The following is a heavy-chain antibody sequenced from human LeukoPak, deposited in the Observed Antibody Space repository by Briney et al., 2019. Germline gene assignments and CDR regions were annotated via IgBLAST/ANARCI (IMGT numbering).Heavy chain of an antibody. Sequence: PSETLSLTCTVSGGSISSYYWSWIRQPAGKGLEWIGRIYTSGSTNYNPSLKSRVTMSVDTSKNQFSLKLSSVTAADTAVYYCASLTEYSSSYDAFDIWGQGTMVTVSS. J-gene: IGHJ3*02. CDR3: ASLTEYSSSYDAFDI. CDR1: GGSISSYY. D-gene: IGHD6-6*01. V-gene: IGHV4-4*07. CDR2: IYTSGST.